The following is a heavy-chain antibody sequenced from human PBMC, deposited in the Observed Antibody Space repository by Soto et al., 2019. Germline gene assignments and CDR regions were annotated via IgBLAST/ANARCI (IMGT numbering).Heavy chain of an antibody. CDR1: GFTFSSYG. D-gene: IGHD3-22*01. Sequence: GGSLRLSCAASGFTFSSYGMHWVRQAPGKGLEWVAVISYDGSNKYYADSVKGRFTISRANSKNTLYLQMNSLRAEDTAVYYCAKDFNYYDSSGRPDAFDIWGQGTMVTVSS. V-gene: IGHV3-30*18. J-gene: IGHJ3*02. CDR3: AKDFNYYDSSGRPDAFDI. CDR2: ISYDGSNK.